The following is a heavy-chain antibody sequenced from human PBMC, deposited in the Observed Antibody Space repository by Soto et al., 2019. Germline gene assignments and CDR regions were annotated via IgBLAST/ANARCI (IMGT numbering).Heavy chain of an antibody. D-gene: IGHD2-2*01. J-gene: IGHJ6*02. V-gene: IGHV1-69*06. Sequence: QVQLVQSGAEVKKPGSSVKVSCKASGGTFTSYAVSWVRQAPGQGLEWMGVSIPIFGTANYARKFQGRVTITADKSTSTAYMELSSLISEDTAVYYCAKLVGPAARRSSMDVWGQGTTVTVSS. CDR3: AKLVGPAARRSSMDV. CDR2: SIPIFGTA. CDR1: GGTFTSYA.